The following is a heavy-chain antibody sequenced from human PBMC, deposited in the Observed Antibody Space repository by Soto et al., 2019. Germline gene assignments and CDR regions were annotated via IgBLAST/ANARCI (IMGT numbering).Heavy chain of an antibody. D-gene: IGHD6-13*01. V-gene: IGHV1-69*12. J-gene: IGHJ5*02. CDR1: GGTFSRYV. Sequence: QVQLVQSGAAVKKPGSSVKVSCKASGGTFSRYVISWVRQAPGQGLEWMGGIIPLYGTTNYAQKFQGRVTITADESTRIAYLELSSLRSEDTAIYYCATEGDAGIAAAGTAWFDRWGQGSLVTVSS. CDR3: ATEGDAGIAAAGTAWFDR. CDR2: IIPLYGTT.